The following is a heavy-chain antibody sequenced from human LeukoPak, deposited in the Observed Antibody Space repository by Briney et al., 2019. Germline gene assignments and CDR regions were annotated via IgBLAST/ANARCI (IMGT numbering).Heavy chain of an antibody. V-gene: IGHV3-43*02. CDR1: GFTFDAYA. CDR3: ATWAFYHSLAV. J-gene: IGHJ6*02. CDR2: INKDGSAP. Sequence: GGSLRLSCAASGFTFDAYAMHWVRQAPGEGLEWVSLINKDGSAPSYADSVKGRFNISRDNSKTSLYLQMNSLRSEDTALYYCATWAFYHSLAVWGQGSTVTASS. D-gene: IGHD1-26*01.